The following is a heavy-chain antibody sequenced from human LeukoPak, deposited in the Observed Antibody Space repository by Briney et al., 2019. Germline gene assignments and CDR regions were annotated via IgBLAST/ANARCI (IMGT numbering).Heavy chain of an antibody. Sequence: ASVKVSCKASGYTFTSYGISWVRQAPGQGLEWMGWISVYNGNTNYVQKLQGRVTMTTDTSTTTAYMELRSLRSDDTAVYYCARRYCSGGSCAAFDYWGQGTLVIVSS. J-gene: IGHJ4*02. D-gene: IGHD2-15*01. V-gene: IGHV1-18*01. CDR2: ISVYNGNT. CDR1: GYTFTSYG. CDR3: ARRYCSGGSCAAFDY.